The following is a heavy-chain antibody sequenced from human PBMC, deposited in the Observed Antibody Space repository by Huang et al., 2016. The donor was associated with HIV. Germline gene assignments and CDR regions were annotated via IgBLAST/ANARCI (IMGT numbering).Heavy chain of an antibody. J-gene: IGHJ6*02. CDR3: TRLSGSPSFYYGLDV. D-gene: IGHD3-22*01. CDR1: GYRFRSNW. Sequence: EVQLVQSGAEVKKPGESLKISCKGSGYRFRSNWIGWVRQMPGKGLEWMGIIYPGDSDPRYSPSFQGQVTISADKSINTADLQWSSLKASETAMYYWTRLSGSPSFYYGLDVWGQGTTVTVSS. V-gene: IGHV5-51*01. CDR2: IYPGDSDP.